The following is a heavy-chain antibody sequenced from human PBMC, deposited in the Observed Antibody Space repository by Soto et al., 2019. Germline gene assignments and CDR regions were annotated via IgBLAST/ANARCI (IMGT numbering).Heavy chain of an antibody. V-gene: IGHV4-39*01. Sequence: SETLSLTCTVSGGSISSSSYYWGWIRQPPGKGLEWIGSISYSGSTYYNPSLKIRVTISVDTSKNQFSLKLSSVTAADTAVYYCASPYADVDSSTWRFDYWGQGTLVTVSS. D-gene: IGHD6-13*01. CDR3: ASPYADVDSSTWRFDY. CDR2: ISYSGST. CDR1: GGSISSSSYY. J-gene: IGHJ4*02.